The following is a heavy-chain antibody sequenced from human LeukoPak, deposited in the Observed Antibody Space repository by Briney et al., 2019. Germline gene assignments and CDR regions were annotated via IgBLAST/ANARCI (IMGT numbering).Heavy chain of an antibody. CDR2: ISAYNGNT. CDR1: GYTFPSYG. D-gene: IGHD3-10*01. CDR3: ARGLGTTMVRQPSGGWFDP. V-gene: IGHV1-18*01. J-gene: IGHJ5*02. Sequence: GASVKVSCKASGYTFPSYGISWVRQAPGQGLEWMGWISAYNGNTNYAQKFQGRVTMTTDTSTSTAYMELRSLRSDDTAVYYCARGLGTTMVRQPSGGWFDPWGQGTLVTVSS.